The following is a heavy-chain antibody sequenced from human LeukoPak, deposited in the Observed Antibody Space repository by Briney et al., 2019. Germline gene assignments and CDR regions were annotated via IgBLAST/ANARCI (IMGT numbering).Heavy chain of an antibody. CDR2: IYPGDSDT. V-gene: IGHV5-51*01. D-gene: IGHD6-6*01. Sequence: GESLQISCKGSGYSFTSYWIGWVRQMPGKGLEWMGIIYPGDSDTRYSPSFQGQVTISADKSISTAYLQWSSLKASDTAMYYCARSGIAARQGNWFDPWGQGTLVTVSS. J-gene: IGHJ5*02. CDR3: ARSGIAARQGNWFDP. CDR1: GYSFTSYW.